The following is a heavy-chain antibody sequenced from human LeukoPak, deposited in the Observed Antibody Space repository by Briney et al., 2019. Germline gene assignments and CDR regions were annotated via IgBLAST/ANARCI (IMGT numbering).Heavy chain of an antibody. V-gene: IGHV3-74*01. CDR3: ARQYYYDSSGYYPFDY. D-gene: IGHD3-22*01. CDR2: INSDGSST. CDR1: GFTFSSYW. J-gene: IGHJ4*02. Sequence: GGSLRRSCAASGFTFSSYWMHWVRQAPGKGLVWVSRINSDGSSTTYADSVKGRFTISRDNAKNTLYLQMNSLRAEDTAVYYCARQYYYDSSGYYPFDYWGQGTLVTVSS.